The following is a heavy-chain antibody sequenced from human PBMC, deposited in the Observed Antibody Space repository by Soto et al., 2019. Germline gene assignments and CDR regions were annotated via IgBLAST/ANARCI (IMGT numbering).Heavy chain of an antibody. J-gene: IGHJ5*02. D-gene: IGHD6-13*01. Sequence: QVQLQESGPGLVKPSQTLSLTCTVSGGSISSGDYYWSWIRQPPGKGLEWIGYIYYSGSTYYNPSRKRPVTIPIDTSKNQCSLKLSSVTAADTAVYYCARERPDGSRLDPWGQGTLVTVSS. V-gene: IGHV4-30-4*01. CDR3: ARERPDGSRLDP. CDR2: IYYSGST. CDR1: GGSISSGDYY.